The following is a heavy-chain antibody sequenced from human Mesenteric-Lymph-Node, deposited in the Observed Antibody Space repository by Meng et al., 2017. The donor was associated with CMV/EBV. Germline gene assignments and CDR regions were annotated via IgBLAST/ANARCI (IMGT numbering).Heavy chain of an antibody. D-gene: IGHD3-9*01. V-gene: IGHV4-34*09. CDR3: ARGAQLRYFDH. CDR1: GGSFSGYY. J-gene: IGHJ4*02. Sequence: LTCAVYGGSFSGYYWSWIRQPPGKGLEWIGYIYYSGSTYYNPSLKSRVTISVDTSKNQFSLKLSSVTAADTAVYYCARGAQLRYFDHWGQGTLVTVSS. CDR2: IYYSGST.